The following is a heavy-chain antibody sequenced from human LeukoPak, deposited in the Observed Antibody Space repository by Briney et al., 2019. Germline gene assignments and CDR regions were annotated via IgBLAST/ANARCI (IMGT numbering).Heavy chain of an antibody. D-gene: IGHD4-11*01. V-gene: IGHV4-59*01. J-gene: IGHJ4*02. Sequence: PSETLSLTCTVSGGSISSYYWSWIRQPPGKGLEWIGYIYYSGSTNYNPSLKSRVTISVDTSKNQFSLKLSSVTAADTAVYYCARAATVTLDYWGQGTLVTVSS. CDR3: ARAATVTLDY. CDR2: IYYSGST. CDR1: GGSISSYY.